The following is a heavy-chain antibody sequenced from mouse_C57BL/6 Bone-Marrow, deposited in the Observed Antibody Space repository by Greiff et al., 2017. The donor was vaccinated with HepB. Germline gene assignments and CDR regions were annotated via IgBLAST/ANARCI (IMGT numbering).Heavy chain of an antibody. V-gene: IGHV14-3*01. CDR2: IDPANGNT. J-gene: IGHJ3*01. Sequence: VQLQQSVAELVRPGSSVQFSCTSSVFNINHSFLHWVKQSPEQGLEWLGRIDPANGNTKYAPKFQGKATITADTSSNTAYLQLSSLTSEDTAIYYCAGDSNYEFAYWGQGTLVTVSA. CDR3: AGDSNYEFAY. CDR1: VFNINHSF. D-gene: IGHD2-5*01.